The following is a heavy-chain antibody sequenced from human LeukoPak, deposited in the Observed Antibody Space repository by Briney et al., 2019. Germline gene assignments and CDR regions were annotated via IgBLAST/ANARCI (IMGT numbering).Heavy chain of an antibody. D-gene: IGHD3-9*01. J-gene: IGHJ4*02. CDR3: MTNDILTGYSLFDY. V-gene: IGHV3-7*01. Sequence: GGSLRLSCAASGFTFSSYWMSWVRQAPGKGLEWVANIKQDGSEKYYVDSVKGRFTISRDNAKNSLYLQMNSLRAEDTAVYYCMTNDILTGYSLFDYWGQGTLVTVSS. CDR1: GFTFSSYW. CDR2: IKQDGSEK.